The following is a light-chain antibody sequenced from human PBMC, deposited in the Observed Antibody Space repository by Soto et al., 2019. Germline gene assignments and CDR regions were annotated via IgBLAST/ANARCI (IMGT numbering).Light chain of an antibody. V-gene: IGLV2-14*01. Sequence: QSALTQPASVSGSPGQSITISCTGTSSDVGGYNYVSWYQQHSGKAPKLMIYDVSNRPSGVSNRFSGSKSGNTASLTISGLQAEDDADYYCGSYASSSTLYVFGTGTKVTVL. CDR1: SSDVGGYNY. CDR3: GSYASSSTLYV. J-gene: IGLJ1*01. CDR2: DVS.